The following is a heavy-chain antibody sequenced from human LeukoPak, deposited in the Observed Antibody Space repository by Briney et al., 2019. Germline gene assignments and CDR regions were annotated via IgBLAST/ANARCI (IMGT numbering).Heavy chain of an antibody. CDR1: GFSFSTHA. CDR2: IYYSGGNT. V-gene: IGHV3-23*01. Sequence: GGSLRLSCAASGFSFSTHAMSWVRQAPGKGLEWVSTIYYSGGNTYSADSVKGRFTISGDNAKNTLYLQMNSLRAEDTAVYYCAKDQGQAVVPRRFDYWGQGTLVTVSS. J-gene: IGHJ4*02. CDR3: AKDQGQAVVPRRFDY. D-gene: IGHD2-15*01.